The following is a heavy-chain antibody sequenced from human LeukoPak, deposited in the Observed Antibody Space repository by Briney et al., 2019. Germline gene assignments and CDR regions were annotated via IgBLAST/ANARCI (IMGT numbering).Heavy chain of an antibody. CDR1: GGSISSYY. CDR3: ARTDCGGDCYTKLYYFDY. D-gene: IGHD2-21*02. Sequence: SETLSLTCTVSGGSISSYYWSWIRQPAGKGLEWIGRIYTRGSTNYNPSLKSRVTMSVDTSKNQFPLKLSSVTAADTAVYYCARTDCGGDCYTKLYYFDYWGQGTLVTVSS. CDR2: IYTRGST. J-gene: IGHJ4*02. V-gene: IGHV4-4*07.